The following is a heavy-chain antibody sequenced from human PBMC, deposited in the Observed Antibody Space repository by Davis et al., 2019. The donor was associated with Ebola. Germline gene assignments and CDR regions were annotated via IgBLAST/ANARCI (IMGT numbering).Heavy chain of an antibody. V-gene: IGHV3-11*04. CDR1: GFTVSSNY. D-gene: IGHD3-22*01. Sequence: PGGSLRLSCAASGFTVSSNYMSWVRQAPGKGLEWVSAISGSGGSTYYADSVKGRFTISRDNAKNSLYLQMNSLRAEDTAVYYCARVGYYYDSSGLSSYWYFDLWGRGTLVTVSS. J-gene: IGHJ2*01. CDR2: ISGSGGST. CDR3: ARVGYYYDSSGLSSYWYFDL.